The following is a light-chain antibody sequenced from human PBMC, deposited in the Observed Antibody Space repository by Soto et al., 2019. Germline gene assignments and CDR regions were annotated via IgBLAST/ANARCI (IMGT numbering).Light chain of an antibody. J-gene: IGKJ1*01. CDR3: QQYGSSPWT. CDR1: QSVSSSY. Sequence: IVLTQSPGPLSLSPGERATLSCRASQSVSSSYLAWYQQKPGQAPRLLIYGVSSRATGIPDRFSGSGSGTDFTLTIGRLEPEDFAVYYCQQYGSSPWTFGQGTKVEIK. V-gene: IGKV3-20*01. CDR2: GVS.